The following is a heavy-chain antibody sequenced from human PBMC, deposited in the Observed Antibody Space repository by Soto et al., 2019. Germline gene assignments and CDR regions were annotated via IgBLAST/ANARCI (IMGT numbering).Heavy chain of an antibody. V-gene: IGHV1-69*13. CDR3: ARARDGNNIREYYFAY. CDR1: GGTFSSYA. D-gene: IGHD3-10*01. CDR2: IIPIFGTA. Sequence: SVKVSCKASGGTFSSYAISWVRQAPGQGLEWMGGIIPIFGTANYAQKFQGRVTITADESTSTAYMELSSLRSEDTAVYYCARARDGNNIREYYFAYWGQGTLVTVSS. J-gene: IGHJ4*02.